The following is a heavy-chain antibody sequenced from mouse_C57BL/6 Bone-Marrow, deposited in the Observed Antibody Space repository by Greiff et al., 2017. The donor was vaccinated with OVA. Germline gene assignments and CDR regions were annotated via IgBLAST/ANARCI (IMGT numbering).Heavy chain of an antibody. CDR1: GFNIKDDY. V-gene: IGHV14-4*01. J-gene: IGHJ2*01. D-gene: IGHD2-3*01. Sequence: VQLQQSGAELVRPGASVKLSCTASGFNIKDDYMHWVKQRPEQGLEWIGWIDPENGDTEYASKFQGKATITADTSSNTAYLQLSSLTSEDTADYYCTTPDGYYYFDYWGQGTTLTVSS. CDR3: TTPDGYYYFDY. CDR2: IDPENGDT.